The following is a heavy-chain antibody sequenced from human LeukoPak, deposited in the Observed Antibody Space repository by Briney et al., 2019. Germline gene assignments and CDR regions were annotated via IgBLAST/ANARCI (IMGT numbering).Heavy chain of an antibody. J-gene: IGHJ4*02. Sequence: GGSLRLSCAASGFTFSSYSMNWVRQAPGKGLEWVSVIYSGGSTYYADSVKGRFTISRDNSKNTLYLQMNSLRAEDTAVYYCARGTSSGYYQYYFDYWGQVTLVTVSS. V-gene: IGHV3-66*01. CDR1: GFTFSSYS. CDR3: ARGTSSGYYQYYFDY. CDR2: IYSGGST. D-gene: IGHD3-22*01.